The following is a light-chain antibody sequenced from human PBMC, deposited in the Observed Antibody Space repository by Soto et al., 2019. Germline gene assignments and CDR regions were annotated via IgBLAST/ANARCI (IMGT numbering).Light chain of an antibody. V-gene: IGLV2-14*01. Sequence: QAVVTQPASVSGSPGQSITISCTGTSSDVGTYSYVSWYQHHPGKAPKLMIYEVSNRPSGVSNRFSGSKSGNTASLTISGLQAEDEADYYCTSYTSSNTLVFGSGTKLTVL. CDR1: SSDVGTYSY. CDR2: EVS. J-gene: IGLJ1*01. CDR3: TSYTSSNTLV.